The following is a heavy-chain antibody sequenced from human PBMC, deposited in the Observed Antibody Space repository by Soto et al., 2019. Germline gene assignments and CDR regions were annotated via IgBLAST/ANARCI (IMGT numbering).Heavy chain of an antibody. CDR1: GGSISSYY. CDR2: IYYSGST. D-gene: IGHD3-3*01. V-gene: IGHV4-59*01. Sequence: SETLSLTCTVSGGSISSYYWSWIRQPPGKGLEWIGYIYYSGSTNYNPSLKSRVTISVDTSKNQFSLKLSSVTAAGTAVYYCARTAPYDFWSGYYKGPSYYYYGMDVWCQGTTVTVS. J-gene: IGHJ6*02. CDR3: ARTAPYDFWSGYYKGPSYYYYGMDV.